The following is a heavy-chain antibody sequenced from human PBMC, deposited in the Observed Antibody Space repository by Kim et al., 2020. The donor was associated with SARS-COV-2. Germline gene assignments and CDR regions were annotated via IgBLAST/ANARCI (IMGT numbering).Heavy chain of an antibody. CDR2: IYYSGST. CDR1: GGSISSYY. D-gene: IGHD3-16*01. Sequence: SETLSLTCTVSGGSISSYYWSWIRQPPGKGLEWIGHIYYSGSTNYNPSLKSRVTISVDTSKNQFSLKLSSVTAADTAVYYCARHRGIVSYFDYWGQGTLVTVSS. CDR3: ARHRGIVSYFDY. V-gene: IGHV4-59*08. J-gene: IGHJ4*02.